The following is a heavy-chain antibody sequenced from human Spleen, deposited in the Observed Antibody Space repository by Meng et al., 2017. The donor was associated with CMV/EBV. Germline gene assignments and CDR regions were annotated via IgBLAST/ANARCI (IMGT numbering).Heavy chain of an antibody. CDR2: IYYSGST. CDR3: ARVSEYYYDSSGYYDYYFDY. CDR1: GGSISSSSYY. Sequence: GSLRLSCTVSGGSISSSSYYWGWIRQPPGKGLEWIGSIYYSGSTYYNPSLKSRVTISVDTSKNQFSLKLSSVTAADTAVYYCARVSEYYYDSSGYYDYYFDYWGQGTLVTVSS. J-gene: IGHJ4*02. V-gene: IGHV4-39*07. D-gene: IGHD3-22*01.